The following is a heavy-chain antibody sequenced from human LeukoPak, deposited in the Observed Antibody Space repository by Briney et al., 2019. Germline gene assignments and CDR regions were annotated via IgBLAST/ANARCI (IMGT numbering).Heavy chain of an antibody. J-gene: IGHJ4*02. Sequence: GGSLRLSCAASGFTFSDFPMIWVRQAPGKGLEWVSTIFPSSVEIHYADSVKGRFTISRDNSKNTLYLQMNSLRPEDTAVYYCAKEIWPTVTTPGHTYFDYWGQGALVTVSS. D-gene: IGHD4-17*01. CDR2: IFPSSVEI. V-gene: IGHV3-23*01. CDR3: AKEIWPTVTTPGHTYFDY. CDR1: GFTFSDFP.